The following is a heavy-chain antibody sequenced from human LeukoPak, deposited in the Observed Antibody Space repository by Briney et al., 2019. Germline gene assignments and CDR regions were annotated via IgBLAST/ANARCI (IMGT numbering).Heavy chain of an antibody. CDR2: IYYSGST. D-gene: IGHD4-17*01. CDR3: ARRNNYGDYFQY. V-gene: IGHV4-61*01. CDR1: GGSISSGSYY. J-gene: IGHJ4*02. Sequence: NPSETLSLTCTVSGGSISSGSYYWSWIRQPPGKGLEWIGYIYYSGSTNYNPSLKSRVTISVDTSKNQFSLKLSSVTAADTAVYYCARRNNYGDYFQYWGQGTLVTVSS.